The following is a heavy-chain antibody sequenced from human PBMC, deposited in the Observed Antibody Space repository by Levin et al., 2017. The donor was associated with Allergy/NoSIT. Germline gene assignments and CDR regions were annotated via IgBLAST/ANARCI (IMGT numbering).Heavy chain of an antibody. V-gene: IGHV4-30-4*01. CDR3: ARAAFTFGGVIVSYYYYGMDG. J-gene: IGHJ6*02. Sequence: SETLSLTCTVSGGSISSGDYYWSWIRQPPGKGLEWIGYIYYSGSTYYNPSLKSRVTISVDTSKNQFSLKLSSVTAADTAVYYCARAAFTFGGVIVSYYYYGMDGWGQGTTVTVSS. CDR2: IYYSGST. CDR1: GGSISSGDYY. D-gene: IGHD3-16*02.